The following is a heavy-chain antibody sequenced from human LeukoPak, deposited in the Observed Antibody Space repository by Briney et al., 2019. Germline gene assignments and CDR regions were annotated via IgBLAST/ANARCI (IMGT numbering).Heavy chain of an antibody. CDR2: ISAYNGNT. D-gene: IGHD1-1*01. CDR1: GGTFSSYG. Sequence: ASVKVSCKASGGTFSSYGISWVRQAPGQGLEWMGWISAYNGNTNYAQKLQGRVTMTTDTSTSTAYMELRSLRSDDTAVYYCARDAPKGGTGTTCFDYWGQGTLVTVSS. J-gene: IGHJ4*02. V-gene: IGHV1-18*01. CDR3: ARDAPKGGTGTTCFDY.